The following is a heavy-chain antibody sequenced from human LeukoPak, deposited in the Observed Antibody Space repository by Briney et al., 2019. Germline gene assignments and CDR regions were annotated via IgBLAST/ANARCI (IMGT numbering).Heavy chain of an antibody. CDR3: AREGQSCSSTSCYLLFDY. D-gene: IGHD2-2*01. V-gene: IGHV3-64D*06. CDR2: ISSNGGST. J-gene: IGHJ4*02. CDR1: GFTFSSYA. Sequence: GGSLRLSCSASGFTFSSYAMHWVRQAPGKGREYVSAISSNGGSTYYADSVKGRFTISRDNSKNTLYLQMSSLRAEDTAVYYCAREGQSCSSTSCYLLFDYWGQGTLVTVSS.